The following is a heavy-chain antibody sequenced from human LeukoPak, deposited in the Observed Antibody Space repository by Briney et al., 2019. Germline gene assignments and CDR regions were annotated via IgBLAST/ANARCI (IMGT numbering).Heavy chain of an antibody. D-gene: IGHD1-26*01. CDR1: GGSISGYY. J-gene: IGHJ4*02. CDR2: IYYSGST. V-gene: IGHV4-59*08. Sequence: SETLSLTCSVSGGSISGYYWNWIRQPPGKRLEFIGYIYYSGSTNYNPSLKSRVTISVDTSKNQFSLKLSSVTAADTAVYYCARKISGGIFDYWGQGTLVTVSS. CDR3: ARKISGGIFDY.